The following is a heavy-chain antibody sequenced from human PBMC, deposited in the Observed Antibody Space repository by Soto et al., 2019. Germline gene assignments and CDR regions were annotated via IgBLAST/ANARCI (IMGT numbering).Heavy chain of an antibody. V-gene: IGHV1-2*02. CDR1: GYTFTGYY. J-gene: IGHJ4*02. CDR2: INPNSGGT. D-gene: IGHD3-16*01. CDR3: ARGPPVGVLSDYFDY. Sequence: ASVKVSCKASGYTFTGYYMHWVRQAPGRGLEWMGWINPNSGGTNYAQKFQGRVTMTRDTSISTAYMELSRLRSDDTAAYYCARGPPVGVLSDYFDYWGQGTLVTVSS.